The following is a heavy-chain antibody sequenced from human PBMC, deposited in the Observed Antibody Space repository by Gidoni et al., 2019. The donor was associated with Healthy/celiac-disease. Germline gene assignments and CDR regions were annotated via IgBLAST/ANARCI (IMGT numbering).Heavy chain of an antibody. Sequence: QVQLVQSGAEGKKHGASGKVSCKASGYTFPRYYMHWVRPAPGQGLEWMGIINPSGGSTSYAQKFQGRVTMTRDTSTSTVYMELSSLRSEDTAVYYCARPVVGATGAGYWGQGTLVTVSS. V-gene: IGHV1-46*03. D-gene: IGHD1-26*01. CDR1: GYTFPRYY. CDR2: INPSGGST. J-gene: IGHJ4*02. CDR3: ARPVVGATGAGY.